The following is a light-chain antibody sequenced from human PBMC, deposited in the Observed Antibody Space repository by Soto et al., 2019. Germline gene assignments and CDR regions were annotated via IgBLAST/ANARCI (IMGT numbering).Light chain of an antibody. Sequence: DIQMTQSPSSLSASVGDRVTITCRASQGISKDLDWYQQKPGLVPKLLIYAASNLPSGVPSRFSGSGAGTEFTLTISSLQPEDFATYYCLQYNSFPLTFGGGTKVEIK. CDR3: LQYNSFPLT. J-gene: IGKJ4*01. CDR2: AAS. CDR1: QGISKD. V-gene: IGKV1-17*01.